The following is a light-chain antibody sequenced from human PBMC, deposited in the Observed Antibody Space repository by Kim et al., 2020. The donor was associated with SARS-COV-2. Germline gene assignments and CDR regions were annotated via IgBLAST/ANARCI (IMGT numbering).Light chain of an antibody. J-gene: IGKJ2*01. Sequence: DIQMTQSPSSLSASVGDRVTITCRASQSVSPSLNWYQQRPGEAPKLLIYAVSNLQSGVPSRFSGSGSGTDFTLTISSLQPEDFAIYYCQQSHDFPYNFGQGTKLE. V-gene: IGKV1-39*01. CDR2: AVS. CDR1: QSVSPS. CDR3: QQSHDFPYN.